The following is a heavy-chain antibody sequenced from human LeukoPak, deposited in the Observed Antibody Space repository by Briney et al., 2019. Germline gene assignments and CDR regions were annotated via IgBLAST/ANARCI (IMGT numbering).Heavy chain of an antibody. CDR1: GFTFNSYG. CDR3: AKSPGLEWLLPFDY. CDR2: IWYDGSNK. J-gene: IGHJ4*02. V-gene: IGHV3-33*06. D-gene: IGHD3-3*01. Sequence: GGSLRLSCAASGFTFNSYGMHWVRQAPGKGLEWVAVIWYDGSNKYYADSVKGRFTISRDNSKNTLYLQMNSLRAEDTAVYYCAKSPGLEWLLPFDYWGQGALVTVSS.